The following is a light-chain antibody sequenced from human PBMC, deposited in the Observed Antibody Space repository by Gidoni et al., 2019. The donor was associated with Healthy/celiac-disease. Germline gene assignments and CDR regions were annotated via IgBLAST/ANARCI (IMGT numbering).Light chain of an antibody. CDR3: QQYNSYPLT. V-gene: IGKV1-5*03. CDR1: QSISSW. Sequence: DILLTQSPSTLSASVGDRVTITCRANQSISSWLAWYQQKPGKAPKLLIYKASSLESGVPSRFSGSGSGTEFTLTISSLQPDDFATYYCQQYNSYPLTFGEGTKVEIK. J-gene: IGKJ4*01. CDR2: KAS.